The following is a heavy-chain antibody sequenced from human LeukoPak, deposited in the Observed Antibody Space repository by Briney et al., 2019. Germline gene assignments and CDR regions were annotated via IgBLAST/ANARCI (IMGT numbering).Heavy chain of an antibody. J-gene: IGHJ6*02. Sequence: RGSLRLSCAASGFIFSDYYMTWIRQAPGKGLDWVSYIDRSGATAFYADSVKGHFTMSRDNARNSLHLQMNDLRPEDSAVYYCGLSSMNPSYYYGIDVWGQGTTVRVSS. CDR3: GLSSMNPSYYYGIDV. CDR1: GFIFSDYY. V-gene: IGHV3-11*01. CDR2: IDRSGATA. D-gene: IGHD6-19*01.